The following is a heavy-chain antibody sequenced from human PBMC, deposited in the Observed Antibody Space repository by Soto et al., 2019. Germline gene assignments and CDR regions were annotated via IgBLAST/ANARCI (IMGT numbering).Heavy chain of an antibody. CDR3: AKEMYSSGFFDY. J-gene: IGHJ4*02. Sequence: PGGSLRLSCRTSGFRFSSYGMSWVRQAPGKGLEWVSAVSGSGGRTYYADSVKGRFTISRDNSKNTLFLQMNSLRAEDTALYYCAKEMYSSGFFDYWGQGTLVTVSS. CDR2: VSGSGGRT. V-gene: IGHV3-23*01. CDR1: GFRFSSYG. D-gene: IGHD6-19*01.